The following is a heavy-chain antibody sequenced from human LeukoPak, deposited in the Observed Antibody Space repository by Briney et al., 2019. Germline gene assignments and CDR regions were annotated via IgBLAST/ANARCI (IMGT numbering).Heavy chain of an antibody. CDR3: VRGGLSMQREDVFDL. CDR1: GFAFSAYS. D-gene: IGHD2/OR15-2a*01. J-gene: IGHJ3*01. V-gene: IGHV3-21*01. Sequence: GGSLRLSCTGSGFAFSAYSMNWARQAPGKGLEWVSSMSASPYIYYADPVKDRFIIFRDNAKSSLYLQMNSLRAEDTAVYYCVRGGLSMQREDVFDLWGQGTMVTVSS. CDR2: MSASPYI.